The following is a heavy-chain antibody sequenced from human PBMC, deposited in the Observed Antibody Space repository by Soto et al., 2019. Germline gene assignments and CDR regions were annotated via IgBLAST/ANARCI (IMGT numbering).Heavy chain of an antibody. V-gene: IGHV4-34*01. CDR1: GGSVSSGSYY. CDR3: ARVERGTATTVVDAFDI. CDR2: MSHSGGT. Sequence: QVQLQQWGAGLLKPSETLSLTCAVYGGSVSSGSYYWSWIRQPPGKGLEWIGEMSHSGGTNFNPSLKSGVTISVDTSKNKFSLKMSFVTAADTALYYCARVERGTATTVVDAFDIWGPGTMVTVSS. D-gene: IGHD1-1*01. J-gene: IGHJ3*02.